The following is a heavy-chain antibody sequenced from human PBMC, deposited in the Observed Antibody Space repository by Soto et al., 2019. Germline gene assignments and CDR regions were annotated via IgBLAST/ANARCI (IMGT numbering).Heavy chain of an antibody. Sequence: SLRLSCAASGFRFSTYAMSWARQAPGKGLEWVSAISGSGGSTYYADSVKGRFSISRDNSKNTLYLQMNSLRAEDTAVYYCAKGVNYYDSTGYYSYYYNGMDVWGQGTTVTVSS. CDR2: ISGSGGST. D-gene: IGHD3-22*01. CDR1: GFRFSTYA. J-gene: IGHJ6*02. CDR3: AKGVNYYDSTGYYSYYYNGMDV. V-gene: IGHV3-23*01.